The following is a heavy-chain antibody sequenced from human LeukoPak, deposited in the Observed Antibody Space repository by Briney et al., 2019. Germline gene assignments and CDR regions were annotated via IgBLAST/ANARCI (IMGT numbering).Heavy chain of an antibody. CDR3: ARRTAESYWRGPFDS. Sequence: SETLSLTCTVSAYSISSGYYWGWIRQPPGKGLEWIGTIYHSGSTYYNPSLKSRVTISVDTSKSQFSLKLSSVTAADTAVYYCARRTAESYWRGPFDSWGQGTLVTVSS. D-gene: IGHD1-26*01. CDR2: IYHSGST. CDR1: AYSISSGYY. J-gene: IGHJ4*02. V-gene: IGHV4-38-2*02.